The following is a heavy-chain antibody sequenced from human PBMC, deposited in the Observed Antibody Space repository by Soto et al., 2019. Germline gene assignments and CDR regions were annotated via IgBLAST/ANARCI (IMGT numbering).Heavy chain of an antibody. Sequence: QVQLQESGPGLVKPSQTLSLTCTVSGGSISSGDYYWSWIRQPPGKGLEWIGYIYYSGSTYYNPFLKRRVNMSVDTSKNQFSLKLRSVTAADTAVYYCAIGITMVRGVIIHYVKHCGQGTLVTVSS. J-gene: IGHJ1*01. D-gene: IGHD3-10*01. V-gene: IGHV4-30-4*01. CDR3: AIGITMVRGVIIHYVKH. CDR2: IYYSGST. CDR1: GGSISSGDYY.